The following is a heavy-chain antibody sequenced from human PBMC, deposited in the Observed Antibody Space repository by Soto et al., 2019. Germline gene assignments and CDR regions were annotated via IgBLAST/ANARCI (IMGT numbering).Heavy chain of an antibody. D-gene: IGHD3-22*01. CDR1: GFTFSSYE. Sequence: EVPLVESGGGLVQPGGSLRLSCAASGFTFSSYEMNWVRQAPGKGLEWVSYISSSGSTIYYADSVKGRFTIFRDNAKNSLYLQMNSLRAEDTAVYYCARDTYDYETSGDAFDIWGRGTMVTVSS. J-gene: IGHJ3*02. CDR3: ARDTYDYETSGDAFDI. V-gene: IGHV3-48*03. CDR2: ISSSGSTI.